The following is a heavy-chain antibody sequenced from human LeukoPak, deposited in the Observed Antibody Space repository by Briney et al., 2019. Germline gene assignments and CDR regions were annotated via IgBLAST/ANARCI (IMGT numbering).Heavy chain of an antibody. V-gene: IGHV1-2*02. J-gene: IGHJ3*02. Sequence: GASVKVSCKASGYTFTNYYIHWVRQAPGQGLEWMGWINSNRGGTNYAQKFQGRVTMTRDTSISTAYMELRRVRSDDTAVYYCARGHGDDAFDIWGPGTMVTVSS. CDR3: ARGHGDDAFDI. CDR2: INSNRGGT. D-gene: IGHD3-3*01. CDR1: GYTFTNYY.